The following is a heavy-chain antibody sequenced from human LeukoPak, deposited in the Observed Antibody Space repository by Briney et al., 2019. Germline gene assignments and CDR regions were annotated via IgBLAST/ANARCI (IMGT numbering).Heavy chain of an antibody. J-gene: IGHJ6*03. CDR1: GFTFSSYS. V-gene: IGHV3-74*01. CDR3: AKEGLYGDYVYYYYMDV. CDR2: INSDGSST. D-gene: IGHD4-17*01. Sequence: PGGSLRLSCAASGFTFSSYSMNWVRQAPGKGLVWVSRINSDGSSTSYADSVKGRFTISRDNAKNTLYLQMNSLRAEDTAVYYCAKEGLYGDYVYYYYMDVWGKGTTVTVSS.